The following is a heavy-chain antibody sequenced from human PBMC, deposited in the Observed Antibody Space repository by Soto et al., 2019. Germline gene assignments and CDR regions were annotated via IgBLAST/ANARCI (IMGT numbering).Heavy chain of an antibody. D-gene: IGHD2-15*01. CDR3: AKVDIVVVVAAMTYGMDV. V-gene: IGHV3-23*01. CDR1: GFTFSSYA. Sequence: EVQLLESGGGLVQPGGSLRLSCAASGFTFSSYAMSWVRQAPGKGLEWVSAISGSGGSTYYADSVKGRFTISRDNSNNTLYLQINSLRAEDTAVYYCAKVDIVVVVAAMTYGMDVWGQGTTVTVSS. CDR2: ISGSGGST. J-gene: IGHJ6*02.